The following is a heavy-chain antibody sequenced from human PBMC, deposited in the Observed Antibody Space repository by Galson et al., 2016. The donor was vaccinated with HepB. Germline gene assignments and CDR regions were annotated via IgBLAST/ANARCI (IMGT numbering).Heavy chain of an antibody. CDR2: IKQDGSDE. V-gene: IGHV3-7*01. D-gene: IGHD3-10*01. Sequence: SLRLSCAASEFIFSDYWMSWVRQAPGKGLEWVVNIKQDGSDENYVDSVKGRFTISRDNAKNSLYLQMNSLRVEDTAVYYCARYPGYGSGSYYRYFDYWGQGALVTVSS. J-gene: IGHJ4*02. CDR1: EFIFSDYW. CDR3: ARYPGYGSGSYYRYFDY.